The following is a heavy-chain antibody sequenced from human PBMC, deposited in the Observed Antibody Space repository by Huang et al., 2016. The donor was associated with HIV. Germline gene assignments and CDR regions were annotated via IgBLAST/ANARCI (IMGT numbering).Heavy chain of an antibody. CDR1: GGSIRSSDYH. CDR2: IYEKGST. Sequence: QLLLQESGPGLVKPSEALALTCAVSGGSIRSSDYHWGWIRQPPGTGREWIGGIYEKGSTHDSPSLKRRVTIAVDTSKNLFFLNLTSRTAADTAVYYCARHREGPVAYYSGWGSHLNYMDVWGRGRTVVVSS. V-gene: IGHV4-39*01. J-gene: IGHJ6*03. D-gene: IGHD3-10*01. CDR3: ARHREGPVAYYSGWGSHLNYMDV.